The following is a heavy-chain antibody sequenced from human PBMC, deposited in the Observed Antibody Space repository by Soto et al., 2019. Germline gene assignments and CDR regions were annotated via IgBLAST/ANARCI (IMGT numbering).Heavy chain of an antibody. J-gene: IGHJ4*02. V-gene: IGHV1-18*01. CDR3: ARGRYGDY. CDR2: ISANNGNT. Sequence: QVHLVQSGAEVKKPGASVKVSCKGSGYTFTSYGITWVRQAPGQGLEWMGWISANNGNTDYAQKLQGRVTVTRDTATSTAYMELRSLRSDDTAVYYCARGRYGDYWGQGALVTVSS. D-gene: IGHD1-1*01. CDR1: GYTFTSYG.